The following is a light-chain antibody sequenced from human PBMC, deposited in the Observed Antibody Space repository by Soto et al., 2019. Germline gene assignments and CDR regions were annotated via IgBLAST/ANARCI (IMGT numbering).Light chain of an antibody. J-gene: IGKJ4*01. CDR2: GAS. V-gene: IGKV3-20*01. CDR3: QQYAGSPLA. Sequence: EMVLTQSPGTLSLSPGERATLSCRASQSVSSTYLAWYQQRPGQAPRLLIYGASSRATGIPDRFSGSGSGTDFTLTISRLEPEDFAVYYCQQYAGSPLAFGGGTKVEIK. CDR1: QSVSSTY.